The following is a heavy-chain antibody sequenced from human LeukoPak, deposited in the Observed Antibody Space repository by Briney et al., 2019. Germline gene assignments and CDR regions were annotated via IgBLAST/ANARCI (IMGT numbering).Heavy chain of an antibody. V-gene: IGHV3-23*01. CDR1: GFTFSSYG. D-gene: IGHD4-17*01. CDR2: ISGSGGST. CDR3: AKDQTVTTRRGAFDI. Sequence: GGSLRLSCAASGFTFSSYGMSWVRQAPGKGVEWVSAISGSGGSTYYADSVKGRFTISRDNSKNTLYLQMNSLRAEDTAVYYRAKDQTVTTRRGAFDIWGQGTMVTVSS. J-gene: IGHJ3*02.